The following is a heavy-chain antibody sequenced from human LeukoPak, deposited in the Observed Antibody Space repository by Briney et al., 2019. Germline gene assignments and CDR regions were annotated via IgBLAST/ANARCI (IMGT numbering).Heavy chain of an antibody. D-gene: IGHD6-19*01. Sequence: GGSLRLSCAASGFTFSNAWMSWVRQAPGKGLVWVSRINSDGSSTSYADSVKGRFTISRDNAKNTLYLQMNSLRAEDTAVYYCPRVNSGWYYFDYWGQGTLVTVSS. CDR1: GFTFSNAW. CDR3: PRVNSGWYYFDY. CDR2: INSDGSST. V-gene: IGHV3-74*01. J-gene: IGHJ4*02.